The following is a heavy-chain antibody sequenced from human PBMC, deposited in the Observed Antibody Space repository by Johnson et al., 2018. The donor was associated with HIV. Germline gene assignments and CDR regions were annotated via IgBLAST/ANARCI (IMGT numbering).Heavy chain of an antibody. D-gene: IGHD3-10*01. J-gene: IGHJ3*02. Sequence: VQLVESGGGLVQPGRSMRLSCAASGFTFDDYAMHWVRQAPGKGLEWVSGISWNGGSIGYADSVKGRFTISRDNAKSSLFLQMNSLRGEDTAVYYCARAPGFSRAFDIWGQGTMVTVSS. CDR3: ARAPGFSRAFDI. CDR2: ISWNGGSI. V-gene: IGHV3-9*01. CDR1: GFTFDDYA.